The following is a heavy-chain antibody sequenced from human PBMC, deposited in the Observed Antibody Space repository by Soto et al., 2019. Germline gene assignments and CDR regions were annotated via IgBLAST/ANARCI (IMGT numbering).Heavy chain of an antibody. CDR2: IIPIFGTA. D-gene: IGHD5-12*01. J-gene: IGHJ6*02. Sequence: VQLVQSGAEVKKPGSSVKVSCKASGGTFTNYAFSWVRQAPGQGLEWLGGIIPIFGTADYAQKFQGRVRMTASEPTSTSTRGFGCRRQDDTPVYYWGSGLKEGGFGGNYCSGMAVWGQGTTVTGSS. CDR3: GSGLKEGGFGGNYCSGMAV. V-gene: IGHV1-69*13. CDR1: GGTFTNYA.